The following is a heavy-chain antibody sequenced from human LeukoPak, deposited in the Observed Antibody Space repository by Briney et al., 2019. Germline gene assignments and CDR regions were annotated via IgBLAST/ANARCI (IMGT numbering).Heavy chain of an antibody. CDR3: ARDRDYAFDS. CDR1: GFTFSIYS. CDR2: IGGTHSNI. J-gene: IGHJ4*02. V-gene: IGHV3-48*02. Sequence: GGSLRLSCAASGFTFSIYSMNWVRQAPGKVLEWVSYIGGTHSNIYYADSVKGRFTISRDDAKNSLYLQMNSLRDEDTAVYYCARDRDYAFDSWGQGTLVTVSS. D-gene: IGHD4-17*01.